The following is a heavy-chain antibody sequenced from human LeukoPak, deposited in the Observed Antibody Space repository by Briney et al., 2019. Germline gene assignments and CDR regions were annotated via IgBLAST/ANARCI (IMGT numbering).Heavy chain of an antibody. Sequence: SETLSLTCSVSGGSISYYYWSWIRQFPGKGLEWIGYISDGESPDYNPSLQSRVTIYVDSSKNQFFLNLTSVTAADTAVYYCAQDRYSFVHWGQGTLVTVSS. V-gene: IGHV4-59*01. D-gene: IGHD5-18*01. CDR3: AQDRYSFVH. CDR1: GGSISYYY. CDR2: ISDGESP. J-gene: IGHJ1*01.